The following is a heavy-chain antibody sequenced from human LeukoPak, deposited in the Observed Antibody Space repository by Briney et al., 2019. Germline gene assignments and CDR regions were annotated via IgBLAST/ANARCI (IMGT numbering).Heavy chain of an antibody. CDR2: IYYSGST. CDR3: ARSLADFWSGYLDY. J-gene: IGHJ4*02. CDR1: GGSISSYY. D-gene: IGHD3-3*01. V-gene: IGHV4-59*01. Sequence: SETLSLTCTVSGGSISSYYWSWIRQPPGKGLEWIGYIYYSGSTNYNPSLKSRVTISVDTSKNQFSLKLNSVTAADTAVYYCARSLADFWSGYLDYWGQGTLVTVSS.